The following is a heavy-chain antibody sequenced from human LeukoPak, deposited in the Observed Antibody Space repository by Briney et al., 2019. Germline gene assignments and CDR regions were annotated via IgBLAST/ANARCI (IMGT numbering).Heavy chain of an antibody. Sequence: GESLKISCTGSGYSFTSYWIGWVRHLPGKVLELLGIIYPGDSDTRYSPSFQGQVTISADKSISTAYLQWSSLKASDTAMYYCARLSDYSKEFDYWGQGTLVTVSS. V-gene: IGHV5-51*01. D-gene: IGHD4-11*01. CDR1: GYSFTSYW. J-gene: IGHJ4*02. CDR3: ARLSDYSKEFDY. CDR2: IYPGDSDT.